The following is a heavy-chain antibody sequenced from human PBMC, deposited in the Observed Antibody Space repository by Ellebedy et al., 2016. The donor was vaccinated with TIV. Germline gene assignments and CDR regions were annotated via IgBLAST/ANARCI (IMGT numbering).Heavy chain of an antibody. V-gene: IGHV1-18*04. J-gene: IGHJ4*02. D-gene: IGHD6-19*01. CDR2: ISSYNGNT. CDR1: GYTFTSYG. Sequence: AASVKVSCKASGYTFTSYGISWVRQAPGQGPEWMGWISSYNGNTNYAQSFQGRVTMTTETSTSTVHMELASLRSDDTAVYSCARDQRGGYSSGLFNYWGQGTRVTVSS. CDR3: ARDQRGGYSSGLFNY.